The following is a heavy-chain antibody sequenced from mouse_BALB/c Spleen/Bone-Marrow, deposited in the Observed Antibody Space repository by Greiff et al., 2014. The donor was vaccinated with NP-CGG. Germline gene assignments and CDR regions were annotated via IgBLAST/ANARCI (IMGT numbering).Heavy chain of an antibody. J-gene: IGHJ3*01. CDR3: TRVRGYGSRAWFAY. D-gene: IGHD1-1*01. V-gene: IGHV1-69*02. CDR2: IYPSDSYT. Sequence: QVHVKQSGAELVRPGASVKLSCKASGYTFTSYWINWVKQRPGQGLEWIGNIYPSDSYTNYNQKFKDKATLTVDKSSSTAYMQLSSPTSEDSAVYYCTRVRGYGSRAWFAYWGQGLWSLSLQ. CDR1: GYTFTSYW.